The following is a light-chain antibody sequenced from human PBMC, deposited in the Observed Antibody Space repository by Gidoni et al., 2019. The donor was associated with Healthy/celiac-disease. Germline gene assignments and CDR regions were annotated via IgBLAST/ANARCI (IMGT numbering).Light chain of an antibody. CDR1: QSVSSN. CDR2: GAS. CDR3: QQYNNWPPWT. V-gene: IGKV3-15*01. Sequence: EIVMPQSPATRSVSPGERATLSCRASQSVSSNLAWYQQKPGQAPRLLIYGASTRATGIPARFSGSGSGTEFTLTISSLQSEDFAVYYCQQYNNWPPWTFXXXTKVEIK. J-gene: IGKJ1*01.